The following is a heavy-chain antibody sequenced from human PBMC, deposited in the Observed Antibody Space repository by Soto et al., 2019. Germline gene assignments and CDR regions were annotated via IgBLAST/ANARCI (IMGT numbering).Heavy chain of an antibody. D-gene: IGHD2-21*02. V-gene: IGHV1-3*01. CDR1: GYTFTSSA. CDR3: ASEYCGGDCYSAARYGMDV. J-gene: IGHJ6*02. Sequence: GASVKVSCKASGYTFTSSAINWVRQAPGQRLEWMGWINAGNGNTKYSQKFQGRVTITRDTSASTAYMELSSLRSEDTAVYYCASEYCGGDCYSAARYGMDVWGQGTTVTVSS. CDR2: INAGNGNT.